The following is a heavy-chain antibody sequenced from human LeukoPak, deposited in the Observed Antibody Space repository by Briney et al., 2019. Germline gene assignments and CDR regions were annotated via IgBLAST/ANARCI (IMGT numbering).Heavy chain of an antibody. CDR3: ACGGYRYTKRSPYYYYMDV. J-gene: IGHJ6*03. CDR2: IIPIFGTA. Sequence: GASVKVSCKASGYTFTSYSISWVRQAPGQGLEWMGGIIPIFGTANYAQKFQGRVTITADKSTSTAYMELSSLRSEDTAVYYCACGGYRYTKRSPYYYYMDVWGKGTTVTVSS. V-gene: IGHV1-69*06. CDR1: GYTFTSYS. D-gene: IGHD3-16*02.